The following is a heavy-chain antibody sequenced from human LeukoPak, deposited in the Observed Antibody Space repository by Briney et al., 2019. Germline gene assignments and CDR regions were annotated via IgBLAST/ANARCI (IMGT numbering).Heavy chain of an antibody. D-gene: IGHD6-19*01. J-gene: IGHJ2*01. Sequence: GASVKVSCKASGYTFTGSYIHWVRQAPGQGLEWMGWINPNSGGTEFAQKFQGRVTMTRDTSISTAYMELSRLRSDDTAVYYCARRTPVAGTYRNFDLWGRGTLVTVSS. CDR1: GYTFTGSY. V-gene: IGHV1-2*02. CDR3: ARRTPVAGTYRNFDL. CDR2: INPNSGGT.